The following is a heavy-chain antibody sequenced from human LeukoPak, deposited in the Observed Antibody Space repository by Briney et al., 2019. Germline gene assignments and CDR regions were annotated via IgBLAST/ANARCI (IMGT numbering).Heavy chain of an antibody. CDR2: ISAYNGNT. CDR1: GYTSTSYG. D-gene: IGHD3-10*01. V-gene: IGHV1-18*04. Sequence: SVKVSCKASGYTSTSYGISWVRQAPGQGLEWMGWISAYNGNTNYAQKLQGRVTMTTDTSTSTAYMELRSLRSDDTAVYYCARVVRGSDYYYYGMDVWGKGTTVTVSS. J-gene: IGHJ6*04. CDR3: ARVVRGSDYYYYGMDV.